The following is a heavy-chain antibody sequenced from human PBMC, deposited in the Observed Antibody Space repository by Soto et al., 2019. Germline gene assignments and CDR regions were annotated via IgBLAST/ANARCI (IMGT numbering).Heavy chain of an antibody. CDR2: IIPILGIA. D-gene: IGHD3-10*01. J-gene: IGHJ6*02. V-gene: IGHV1-69*02. Sequence: QVQLVQSGAEVKKPGSSVKVSCKASGGTFSSYTISWVRQAPGQGLEWMGRIIPILGIANYAQKFQGRVTISEDKSTSTAYMELSSLRSEDMAVYYCARAYYGSGRNGYYGMDVWGQGTTVTVSS. CDR3: ARAYYGSGRNGYYGMDV. CDR1: GGTFSSYT.